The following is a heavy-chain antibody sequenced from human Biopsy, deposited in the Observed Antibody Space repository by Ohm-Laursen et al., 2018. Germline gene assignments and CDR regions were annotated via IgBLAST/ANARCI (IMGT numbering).Heavy chain of an antibody. CDR3: AREGGGLLPIRLTDF. V-gene: IGHV4-34*01. D-gene: IGHD1-26*01. CDR1: GESFSDYY. Sequence: SETLSLTWGVSGESFSDYYWSWIRQSPGKGLEWIGKINHRGRSSYSPSLQSRVTISVDASKNQFSLNMKSVTAADTAVYFCAREGGGLLPIRLTDFWGPGMMATVSS. J-gene: IGHJ4*02. CDR2: INHRGRS.